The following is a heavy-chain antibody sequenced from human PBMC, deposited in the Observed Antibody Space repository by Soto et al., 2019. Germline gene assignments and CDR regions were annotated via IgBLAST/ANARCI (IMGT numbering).Heavy chain of an antibody. CDR2: ISGSGGST. CDR3: AKGREDQLAPRVFDY. D-gene: IGHD2-2*01. Sequence: GGSLRLSCAASGFTFSSYAMSWVRQAPGKGLEWVSAISGSGGSTYYADSVKGRFTISRDNSKNTLYLQMNSLRAEDTAVYYCAKGREDQLAPRVFDYWGQGTLVTVSS. V-gene: IGHV3-23*01. J-gene: IGHJ4*02. CDR1: GFTFSSYA.